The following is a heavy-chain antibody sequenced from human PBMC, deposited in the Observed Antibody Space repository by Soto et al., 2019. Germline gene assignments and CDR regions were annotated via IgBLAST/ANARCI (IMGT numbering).Heavy chain of an antibody. V-gene: IGHV4-39*01. CDR1: CGSIISSSYY. CDR2: IYYSGST. J-gene: IGHJ4*02. CDR3: ARLAVAGANYFDY. Sequence: PSETVSLTCTFSCGSIISSSYYWGWIRQPPGKGLEWIGSIYYSGSTYYNPSLKSRVTISVDTSKNQFSLKLSSVTAADTAVYYCARLAVAGANYFDYWGQGTLVTVSS. D-gene: IGHD6-19*01.